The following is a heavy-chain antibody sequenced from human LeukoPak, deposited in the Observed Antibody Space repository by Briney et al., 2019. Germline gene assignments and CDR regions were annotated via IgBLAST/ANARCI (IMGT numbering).Heavy chain of an antibody. CDR2: IYYSGST. D-gene: IGHD7-27*01. CDR3: ARGRKLGGYYFDY. V-gene: IGHV4-59*01. Sequence: PSETLSLTCTVSGGSISSYYWSWIRQPPGKGLEWIGYIYYSGSTNYNPSLKSRVTISVDTSKNQFSLKLSSVTAADTAVYYCARGRKLGGYYFDYWGQGTLVTVSS. J-gene: IGHJ4*02. CDR1: GGSISSYY.